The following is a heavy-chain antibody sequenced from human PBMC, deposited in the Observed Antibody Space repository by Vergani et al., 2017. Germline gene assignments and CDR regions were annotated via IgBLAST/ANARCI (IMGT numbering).Heavy chain of an antibody. Sequence: EVHLVESGGGLVQPGGSLRLSCAASGFTFSSYSMNWVRQAPGKGLEWVSYISSSSRTIYYADSVKGRFTISRDNAKNSLYLQMNSLRAEDTAVYYCARGGSVGATRGVGWXYDYWGQGTLVTVSS. CDR2: ISSSSRTI. J-gene: IGHJ4*02. CDR1: GFTFSSYS. CDR3: ARGGSVGATRGVGWXYDY. D-gene: IGHD1-26*01. V-gene: IGHV3-48*04.